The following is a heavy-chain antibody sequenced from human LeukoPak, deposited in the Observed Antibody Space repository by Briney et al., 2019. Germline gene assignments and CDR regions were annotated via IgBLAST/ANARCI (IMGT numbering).Heavy chain of an antibody. CDR1: GGSISSSSYY. Sequence: SETLSLTCTVSGGSISSSSYYWGWLRQPPGKGLEWIGSIYYSGSTYYNPSLKSRVTISVDTSKNQFSLKLSSVTAADTAVYYCARERVLLWFGELLEKPYYFDYWGQGTLVTVSS. CDR2: IYYSGST. V-gene: IGHV4-39*07. J-gene: IGHJ4*02. D-gene: IGHD3-10*01. CDR3: ARERVLLWFGELLEKPYYFDY.